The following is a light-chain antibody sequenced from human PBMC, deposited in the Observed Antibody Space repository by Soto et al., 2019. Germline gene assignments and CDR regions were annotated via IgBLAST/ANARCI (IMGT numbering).Light chain of an antibody. CDR3: QQYYSTPHT. CDR1: QSVLFSSNNKNY. J-gene: IGKJ1*01. V-gene: IGKV4-1*01. Sequence: DIVMTQSPDSLAVSLGERATINCKSSQSVLFSSNNKNYLAWYQQRPGQPPKLLIYWASTRESGVPDRFSGSGSGTDFTLTISSLQAEDVALYYCQQYYSTPHTFGRGTKVEIK. CDR2: WAS.